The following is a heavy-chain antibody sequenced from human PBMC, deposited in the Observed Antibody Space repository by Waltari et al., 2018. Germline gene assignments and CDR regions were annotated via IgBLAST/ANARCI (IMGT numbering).Heavy chain of an antibody. J-gene: IGHJ4*02. CDR1: GYSFTSYW. D-gene: IGHD6-19*01. CDR2: IYPGDDDT. CDR3: ARRIAVAGTGGGFDY. V-gene: IGHV5-51*01. Sequence: EVQLAQSGAEVKKPGESLKISCKGSGYSFTSYWIGWVRQMPGKGLEWMGIIYPGDDDTRYSPAFQGQGTISADKSISTAYLQWSSLKAADTAMYYCARRIAVAGTGGGFDYWGQGTLVTVSS.